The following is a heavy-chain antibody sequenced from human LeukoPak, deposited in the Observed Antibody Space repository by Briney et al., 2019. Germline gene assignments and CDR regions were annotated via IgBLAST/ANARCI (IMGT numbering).Heavy chain of an antibody. Sequence: GGSLRLSCAASGFTFSSYSMSWVRQAPGKGLEWVSSISSRSSYIYYADSVKGRFTISRDNAENSLYLQMNSLRAEDTAVYYCARVISSSLYYYYYYMDIWGKGTTVTVSS. V-gene: IGHV3-21*01. CDR2: ISSRSSYI. D-gene: IGHD6-13*01. J-gene: IGHJ6*03. CDR1: GFTFSSYS. CDR3: ARVISSSLYYYYYYMDI.